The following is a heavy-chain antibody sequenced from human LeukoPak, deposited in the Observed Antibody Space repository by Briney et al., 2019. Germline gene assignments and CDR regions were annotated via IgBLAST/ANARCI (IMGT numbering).Heavy chain of an antibody. J-gene: IGHJ1*01. CDR2: IYYSGST. Sequence: SETLSLTCTVSGGSINTYNWNWIRQPPVKGLEWIGSIYYSGSTNYNPSLKSRVTISVDTSKNQFSLKLSSVTAADTAVYYCARPHSSEYYGGYFQHWGQGTLVTVSS. V-gene: IGHV4-59*08. CDR1: GGSINTYN. CDR3: ARPHSSEYYGGYFQH. D-gene: IGHD6-19*01.